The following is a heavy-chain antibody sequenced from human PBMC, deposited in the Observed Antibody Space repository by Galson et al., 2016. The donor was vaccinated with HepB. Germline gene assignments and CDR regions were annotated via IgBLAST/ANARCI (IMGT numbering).Heavy chain of an antibody. Sequence: SLRLSCAASGFSFSSYWMNWVRQAPGKGLEWVAIIKHDGSEEYYVDSVKGRFTISRDNAKNSLYLEMNSLRAKDSSLYFCARDSGFCRTIYCRGDAYDLWGQGTMVTVSS. V-gene: IGHV3-7*01. J-gene: IGHJ3*01. CDR1: GFSFSSYW. CDR2: IKHDGSEE. D-gene: IGHD2-15*01. CDR3: ARDSGFCRTIYCRGDAYDL.